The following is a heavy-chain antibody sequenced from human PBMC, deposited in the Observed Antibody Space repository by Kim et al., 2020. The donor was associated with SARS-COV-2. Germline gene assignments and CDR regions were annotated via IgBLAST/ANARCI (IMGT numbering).Heavy chain of an antibody. CDR3: ARVYVAAAGRFDP. Sequence: YAQKFQGRVTITADESTSTAYMELSSLRSEDTAVYYCARVYVAAAGRFDPWGQGTLVTVSS. J-gene: IGHJ5*02. D-gene: IGHD6-13*01. V-gene: IGHV1-69*01.